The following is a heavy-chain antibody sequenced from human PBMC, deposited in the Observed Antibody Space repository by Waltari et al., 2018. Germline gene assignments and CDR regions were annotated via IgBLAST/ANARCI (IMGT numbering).Heavy chain of an antibody. V-gene: IGHV4-34*01. Sequence: QVQLQQWGAGLLKPSETLSLTCAVYGGSFSGYYWSWIRQPPGKGLEGIGESNHSGSTNYNPSLKSRVTISVDTSKNQFSLKLSSVTAADTAVYYCARGFRPRPGGRGYYGSGSYYNSAGWFDPWGQGTLVTVSS. CDR3: ARGFRPRPGGRGYYGSGSYYNSAGWFDP. J-gene: IGHJ5*02. D-gene: IGHD3-10*01. CDR2: SNHSGST. CDR1: GGSFSGYY.